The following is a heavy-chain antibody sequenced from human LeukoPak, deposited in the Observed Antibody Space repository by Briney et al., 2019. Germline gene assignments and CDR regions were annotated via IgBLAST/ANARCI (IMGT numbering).Heavy chain of an antibody. CDR3: ARGSGWFAKYFQH. J-gene: IGHJ1*01. D-gene: IGHD6-19*01. Sequence: SETLSLTCTVSGGSISGYYWSWIRQPPGKGLEWIGYIYYSGSTNYNPSLKSRVTISVDTSKNQFSLKLSSVTAADTAVYYCARGSGWFAKYFQHWGQGTLVTVSS. CDR2: IYYSGST. CDR1: GGSISGYY. V-gene: IGHV4-59*01.